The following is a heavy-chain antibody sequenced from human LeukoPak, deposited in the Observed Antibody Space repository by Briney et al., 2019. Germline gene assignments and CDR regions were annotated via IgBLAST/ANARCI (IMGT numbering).Heavy chain of an antibody. V-gene: IGHV4-59*01. CDR3: ARDAGGYCNGGSCYNFDY. Sequence: SETLSLTCTVSGGSISSYYWSWIRQPPGKGLEWIGYIYYSGSTNYNPSLKSRVTISVDTSKGQFSLKLTSVSAADTAVYYCARDAGGYCNGGSCYNFDYWGQGALVIVSS. CDR2: IYYSGST. CDR1: GGSISSYY. J-gene: IGHJ4*02. D-gene: IGHD2-15*01.